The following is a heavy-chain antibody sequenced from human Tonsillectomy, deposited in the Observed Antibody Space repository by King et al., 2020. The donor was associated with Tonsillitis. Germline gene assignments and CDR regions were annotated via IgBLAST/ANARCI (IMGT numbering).Heavy chain of an antibody. Sequence: QLVQSGGGVVQPGRSLRLSCAASGFTFSSYAMYWVRQAPGKGLEWVAVISYDGSNKYYADSVKGRFTISRDNSKNTLYVQMNSLRAEDTAVYYCASGGYCSSTSCLRGDYYYHAMDVWGQGTTVTVSS. D-gene: IGHD2-2*01. CDR3: ASGGYCSSTSCLRGDYYYHAMDV. V-gene: IGHV3-30-3*01. CDR1: GFTFSSYA. J-gene: IGHJ6*02. CDR2: ISYDGSNK.